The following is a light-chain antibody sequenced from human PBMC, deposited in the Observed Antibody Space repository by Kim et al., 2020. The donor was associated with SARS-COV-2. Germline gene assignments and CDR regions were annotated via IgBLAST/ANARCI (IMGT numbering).Light chain of an antibody. CDR1: QSVSSN. J-gene: IGKJ1*01. V-gene: IGKV3-15*01. Sequence: EIVMTQSPATLSVSPGERATLSCRASQSVSSNLAWYQQKPGQAPRLLISGASTRATGIPARWSGSGSGTEVTLTISSLQSEDFAVYYCQQYNNWPPVTFGQGTKVEIK. CDR3: QQYNNWPPVT. CDR2: GAS.